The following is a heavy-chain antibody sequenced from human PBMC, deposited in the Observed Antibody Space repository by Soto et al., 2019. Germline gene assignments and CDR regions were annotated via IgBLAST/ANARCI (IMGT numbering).Heavy chain of an antibody. V-gene: IGHV4-31*03. CDR2: ISYTGIT. CDR1: GGSLGSGCYY. Sequence: ILSRTCTVSGGSLGSGCYYWRWIRQHPGKGLEWIGYISYTGITYYNPSLQSRVTIAVDTSKNQFSLKVTSLTAADTAVYYCAGVGADFSGTRCQHDYDCAMDVWGQGRTDQVSS. CDR3: AGVGADFSGTRCQHDYDCAMDV. D-gene: IGHD2-2*01. J-gene: IGHJ6*02.